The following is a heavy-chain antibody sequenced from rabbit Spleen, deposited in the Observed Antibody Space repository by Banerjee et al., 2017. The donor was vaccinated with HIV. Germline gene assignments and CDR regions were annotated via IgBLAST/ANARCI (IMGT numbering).Heavy chain of an antibody. CDR1: GFSFSSSYY. CDR2: IAGGTSAFT. D-gene: IGHD8-1*01. V-gene: IGHV1S45*01. CDR3: ARDAGSSFSSYGMDL. Sequence: QEQLEESGGDLVKPGASLTLTCTASGFSFSSSYYMCWVRQAPGKGLEWIACIAGGTSAFTYSATWAKGRFTCSKHSSTTVTLQMTSLTAADTATYFCARDAGSSFSSYGMDLWGPGTLVTVS. J-gene: IGHJ6*01.